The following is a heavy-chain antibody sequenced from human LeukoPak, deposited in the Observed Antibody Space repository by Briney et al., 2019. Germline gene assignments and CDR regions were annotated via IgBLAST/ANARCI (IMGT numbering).Heavy chain of an antibody. Sequence: SETLSLTCAVYVGSFSGYYWSWIRQPPGKGLEWIGEINHSGSTNYNPSLKSRVTISVDTSKNQFSLKLSSVTAADTAVYYCARVRQWLVGGPFDYWGQGTLVTVSS. CDR3: ARVRQWLVGGPFDY. CDR2: INHSGST. CDR1: VGSFSGYY. J-gene: IGHJ4*02. V-gene: IGHV4-34*01. D-gene: IGHD6-19*01.